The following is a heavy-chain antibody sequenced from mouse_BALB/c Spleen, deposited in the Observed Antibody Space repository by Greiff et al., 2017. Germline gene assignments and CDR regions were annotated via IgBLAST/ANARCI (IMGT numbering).Heavy chain of an antibody. CDR2: ISSGGSYT. CDR1: GFTFSSYA. J-gene: IGHJ4*01. CDR3: ARVGNYNYYAMDY. V-gene: IGHV5-9-4*01. Sequence: EVKLVESGGGLVKPGGSLKLSCAASGFTFSSYAMSWVRQSPEKRLEWVAEISSGGSYTYYPDTVTGRFTISRDNAKNTLYLEMSSLRSEDTAMYYCARVGNYNYYAMDYWGQGTSVTVSS. D-gene: IGHD2-1*01.